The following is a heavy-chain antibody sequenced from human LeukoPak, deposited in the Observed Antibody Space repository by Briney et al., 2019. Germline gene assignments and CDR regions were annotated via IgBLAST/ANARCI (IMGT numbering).Heavy chain of an antibody. CDR1: GYTFTSYA. V-gene: IGHV1-46*01. CDR2: INPSGGST. Sequence: GASVKVSCKASGYTFTSYAISWVRQAPGQGLEWMGIINPSGGSTSYAQKFQGRVTMTRDTSTSTVYMELSSLRSEDTAVYYCAREAGYSYGFNWFDPWGQGTLVTVSS. D-gene: IGHD5-18*01. CDR3: AREAGYSYGFNWFDP. J-gene: IGHJ5*02.